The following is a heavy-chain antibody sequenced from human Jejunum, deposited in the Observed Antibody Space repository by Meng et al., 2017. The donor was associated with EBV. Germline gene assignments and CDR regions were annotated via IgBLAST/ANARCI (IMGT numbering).Heavy chain of an antibody. D-gene: IGHD2-2*01. CDR2: IYHGGGT. CDR1: GCSISSPPYHW. Sequence: QLQLQESGPGLVKPSETLSLTCAVPGCSISSPPYHWWSWIRQPPGKGLEWLGEIYHGGGTNYNPSLESRVTISVDKSKNQFSLKLNSVTVADTAIYYCARVLDCSTTSCYFGSDPGGQGTLVTVS. J-gene: IGHJ5*02. V-gene: IGHV4-4*02. CDR3: ARVLDCSTTSCYFGSDP.